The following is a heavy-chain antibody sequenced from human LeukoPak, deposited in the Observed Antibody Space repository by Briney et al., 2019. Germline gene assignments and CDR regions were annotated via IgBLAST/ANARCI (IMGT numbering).Heavy chain of an antibody. D-gene: IGHD3-9*01. CDR3: ARPQNYDILTGYSN. V-gene: IGHV4-39*01. J-gene: IGHJ4*02. CDR2: IHYSGST. Sequence: SETLSLTCTVSGDSISNSGYYWGWIRQPPGKGLEWIGSIHYSGSTYYNPPLKSRVTISVDGSKNQFSLRLSSVTAADTAVYYCARPQNYDILTGYSNWGQGTLVTVSS. CDR1: GDSISNSGYY.